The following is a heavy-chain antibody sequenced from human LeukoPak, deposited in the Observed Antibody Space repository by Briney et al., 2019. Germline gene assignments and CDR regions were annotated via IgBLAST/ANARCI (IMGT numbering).Heavy chain of an antibody. CDR3: ARGGGVQYYYDSSGYFDY. CDR1: GGTFSSYA. V-gene: IGHV1-69*05. Sequence: SVKVSCKASGGTFSSYAIRWVRQAPGQGLEWMAAISPIFGTADYAQTVQGRFTISMDKSTNTLYMEMSTLRSEDKAVYYCARGGGVQYYYDSSGYFDYWGQGTLVTVSS. D-gene: IGHD3-22*01. J-gene: IGHJ4*02. CDR2: ISPIFGTA.